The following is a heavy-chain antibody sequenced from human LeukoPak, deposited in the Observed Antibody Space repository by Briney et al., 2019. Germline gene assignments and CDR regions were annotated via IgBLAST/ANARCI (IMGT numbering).Heavy chain of an antibody. J-gene: IGHJ6*03. Sequence: GESLKISCKGSGYIFTSYWIGWVRQLPGKGLEWMGIIYPGDSDTRYNPSFQGQVTISVDKSISTAYLQWSSLKASDTAMYYCARRAVAPDYYYYYMDVWGKGTTVTVSS. CDR2: IYPGDSDT. CDR3: ARRAVAPDYYYYYMDV. D-gene: IGHD6-19*01. V-gene: IGHV5-51*01. CDR1: GYIFTSYW.